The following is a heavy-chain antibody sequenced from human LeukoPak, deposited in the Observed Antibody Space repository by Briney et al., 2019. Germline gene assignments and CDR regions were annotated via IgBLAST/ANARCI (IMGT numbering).Heavy chain of an antibody. CDR2: IYPGDSDT. D-gene: IGHD6-19*01. Sequence: LGESLKISCKGSGYRFTNYWIGWVRQMPGKGLGWVGIIYPGDSDTRYSLSFQGQVTISADKSISTAYLHWSTLKASDSAMYYCARLIGGWHSNYAMDVWGQGTTVTVSS. CDR1: GYRFTNYW. CDR3: ARLIGGWHSNYAMDV. J-gene: IGHJ6*02. V-gene: IGHV5-51*01.